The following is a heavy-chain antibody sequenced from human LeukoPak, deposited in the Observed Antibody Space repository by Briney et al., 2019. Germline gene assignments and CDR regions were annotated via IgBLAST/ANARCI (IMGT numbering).Heavy chain of an antibody. CDR3: ARVRYCSGGSCYAFVAFDI. V-gene: IGHV1-8*01. CDR2: MNPNSGNT. D-gene: IGHD2-15*01. Sequence: GASVKVSCXASGYTFTNYDINWVRQASGQGLEWMGWMNPNSGNTGYAQKFQGRVTMTRSTSISTAYTELSSLRSEDTAVYYCARVRYCSGGSCYAFVAFDIWGQGTMVTVSS. J-gene: IGHJ3*02. CDR1: GYTFTNYD.